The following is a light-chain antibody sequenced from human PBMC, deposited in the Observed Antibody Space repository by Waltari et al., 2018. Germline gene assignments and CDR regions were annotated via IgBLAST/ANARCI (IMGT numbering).Light chain of an antibody. CDR1: NSDIGPYNY. J-gene: IGLJ2*01. Sequence: QSALTQPPSASGSPGQSVTISCSGPNSDIGPYNYVPWFQQHPGRAPKLVIYEVNKRPSGVPDRFSGSKSDNRASLTVSGLQADDEAVYHCSSYAGSNTLVFGGGTRLTVL. CDR2: EVN. V-gene: IGLV2-8*01. CDR3: SSYAGSNTLV.